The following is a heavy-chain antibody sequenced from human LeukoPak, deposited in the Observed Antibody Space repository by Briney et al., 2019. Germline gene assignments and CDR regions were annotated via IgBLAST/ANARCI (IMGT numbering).Heavy chain of an antibody. CDR3: ARCLVVPRYYYYYMDV. CDR1: GGSISSSSYY. V-gene: IGHV4-39*07. D-gene: IGHD2-2*01. Sequence: SETLSLTYTVSGGSISSSSYYWGWIRQPPGKGLEWIGEINHSGSTNYNPSLKSRVTISVDTSKNQVSLKLSSVTAADTAVYYCARCLVVPRYYYYYMDVWGKGTTVTVSS. J-gene: IGHJ6*03. CDR2: INHSGST.